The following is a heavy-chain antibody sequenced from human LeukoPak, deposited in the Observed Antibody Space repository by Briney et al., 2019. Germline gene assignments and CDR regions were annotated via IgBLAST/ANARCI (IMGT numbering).Heavy chain of an antibody. V-gene: IGHV4-59*01. J-gene: IGHJ1*01. CDR3: ARDQSGNGYFQH. Sequence: PSETLSLTCTVSGGSISSYYWSWIRQPPGKGLEWIGYIYYSGSTNYNPSLKSRVTISVDTSKNQFSLKLSSVTAADTAVYYCARDQSGNGYFQHWGQGTLVTVSS. CDR1: GGSISSYY. CDR2: IYYSGST. D-gene: IGHD6-25*01.